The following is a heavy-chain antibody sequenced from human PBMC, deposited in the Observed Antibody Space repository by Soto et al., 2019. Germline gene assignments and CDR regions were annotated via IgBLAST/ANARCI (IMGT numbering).Heavy chain of an antibody. Sequence: GGSLRLSCAASGFTVSSNYMSWVRQAPGKGLEWVSVIYSGGSTYYADSVKGRFTISRDNSKNTLYLQMNSLRAEDTAVYYCARDRRVGATSAFDYWGQGTLVTVSS. CDR3: ARDRRVGATSAFDY. CDR2: IYSGGST. J-gene: IGHJ4*02. CDR1: GFTVSSNY. D-gene: IGHD1-26*01. V-gene: IGHV3-66*01.